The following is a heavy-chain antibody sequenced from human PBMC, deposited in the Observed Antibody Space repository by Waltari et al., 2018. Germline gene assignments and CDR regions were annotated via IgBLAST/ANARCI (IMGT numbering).Heavy chain of an antibody. D-gene: IGHD2-21*02. CDR2: IYYSGST. CDR1: GGSISSYY. J-gene: IGHJ4*02. V-gene: IGHV4-59*01. CDR3: ARKCGGDCYSFDY. Sequence: QVQLQESGPGLVKPSETLSLTCTVSGGSISSYYWRWIRQPPGKGLEWIGYIYYSGSTNYNPSLKSRVTISVDTSKNQFSLKLSSVTAADTAVYYCARKCGGDCYSFDYWGQGTLVTVSS.